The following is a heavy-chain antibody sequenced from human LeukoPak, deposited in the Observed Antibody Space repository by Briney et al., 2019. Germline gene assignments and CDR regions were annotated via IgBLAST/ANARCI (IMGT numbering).Heavy chain of an antibody. CDR2: IYYSGST. CDR3: AASRDGYTIDAFDI. V-gene: IGHV4-39*07. J-gene: IGHJ3*02. CDR1: GGSISSSSYY. Sequence: SETLSLTCTVSGGSISSSSYYWGWIRQPPGKGLEWIGSIYYSGSTYYNPSLKSRVTISVDTSKNQFSLKLSSVTAADTAVYYCAASRDGYTIDAFDIWGQGTMVTVSS. D-gene: IGHD5-24*01.